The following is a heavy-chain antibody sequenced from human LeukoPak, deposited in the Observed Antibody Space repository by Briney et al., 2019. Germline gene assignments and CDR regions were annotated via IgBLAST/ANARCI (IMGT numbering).Heavy chain of an antibody. V-gene: IGHV3-30*18. CDR3: AKDRRFVSYSTYYYGMDV. CDR2: ISYDGSNK. Sequence: GGSLRLSCAASGFTFSSYGMHWVRQAPGKGLEWVAVISYDGSNKYYADSVKGRFTISRDNSKNTLYLQMNSLRAEDTAVYYCAKDRRFVSYSTYYYGMDVWGQGTTVTVSS. D-gene: IGHD1-26*01. CDR1: GFTFSSYG. J-gene: IGHJ6*02.